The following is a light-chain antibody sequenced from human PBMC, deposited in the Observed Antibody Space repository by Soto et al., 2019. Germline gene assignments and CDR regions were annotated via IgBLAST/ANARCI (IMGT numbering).Light chain of an antibody. CDR2: AAS. Sequence: DIQMTQSPSSLSASVGDRVTITCRASQSISSYLNWYQQKPGKAPKLLIYAASSLQSGVPSRFSGGGSGTDFTLTISSLRPEDFATYYCQHSYSTLYTFGQGTKLEIK. CDR1: QSISSY. J-gene: IGKJ2*01. CDR3: QHSYSTLYT. V-gene: IGKV1-39*01.